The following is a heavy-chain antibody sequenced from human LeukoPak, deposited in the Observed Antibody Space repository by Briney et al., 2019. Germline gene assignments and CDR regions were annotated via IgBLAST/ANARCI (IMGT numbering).Heavy chain of an antibody. CDR1: GFTFSSYE. D-gene: IGHD5-18*01. J-gene: IGHJ6*02. Sequence: GGSLRLSCAASGFTFSSYEMNWVRQAPGKGLELVSYICSSGSTIYYADSVKGRFTISRDNAKNSLYLQMNSLRAEDTAVYYCARALQRQIQLWLRARGEKNYGMDVWGQGTTVTVSS. CDR2: ICSSGSTI. CDR3: ARALQRQIQLWLRARGEKNYGMDV. V-gene: IGHV3-48*03.